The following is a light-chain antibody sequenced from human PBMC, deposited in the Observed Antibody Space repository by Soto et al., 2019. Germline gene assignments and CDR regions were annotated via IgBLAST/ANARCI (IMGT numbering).Light chain of an antibody. V-gene: IGLV8-61*01. CDR1: SGSVSTTYY. CDR3: MLYMGGGLVV. CDR2: STN. Sequence: QAVVTQEPSFSVSPGGTVTLTCGLTSGSVSTTYYPRWYQQTPGQAPRTLIYSTNIRSSGVPDRFSSSILGNKAALTITGAQADDESDYHCMLYMGGGLVVFGGGTKLTVL. J-gene: IGLJ2*01.